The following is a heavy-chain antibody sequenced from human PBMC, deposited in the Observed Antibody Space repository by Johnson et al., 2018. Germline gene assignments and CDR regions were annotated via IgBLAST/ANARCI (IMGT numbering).Heavy chain of an antibody. V-gene: IGHV3-30*03. Sequence: QVQLVESGGGVVQPGRSLRLSCAASGFTFSNYGMHWVRQAPGKGLEWVAVISYDGSNKYYADSVKGRFTISRDNSKNTLYLQMNSLRAEDTAVYYCASEMGILRANYYNYGMDVWGQGTTVTVSS. CDR3: ASEMGILRANYYNYGMDV. CDR2: ISYDGSNK. CDR1: GFTFSNYG. D-gene: IGHD7-27*01. J-gene: IGHJ6*02.